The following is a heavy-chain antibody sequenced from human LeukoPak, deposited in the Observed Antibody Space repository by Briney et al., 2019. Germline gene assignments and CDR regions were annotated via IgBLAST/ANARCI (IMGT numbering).Heavy chain of an antibody. Sequence: QPGGSLRLSCAASGFTFSSYWMHWVRQAPGKGLVWVSRINSDGSSTSYADSVKGRFTISRDNAKNTLYLQMNSLKTDDTALYYCTTRRVDTGVVTGDFWGQGTLVTVSS. J-gene: IGHJ4*02. CDR3: TTRRVDTGVVTGDF. CDR1: GFTFSSYW. CDR2: INSDGSST. V-gene: IGHV3-74*01. D-gene: IGHD2-21*02.